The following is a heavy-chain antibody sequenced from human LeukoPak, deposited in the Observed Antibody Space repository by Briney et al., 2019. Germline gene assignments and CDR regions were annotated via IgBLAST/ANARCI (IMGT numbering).Heavy chain of an antibody. CDR1: GFTFSTYS. CDR3: ARSQYYLDRSGYSGGYY. Sequence: GESLRLSCAASGFTFSTYSMNWVRQAPGKGLEWVSAISGDSDYIYYADSVKGRFTISRDNAKNSLYLQMNSLRAEDTAVYYCARSQYYLDRSGYSGGYYWGQGTLVTVSS. J-gene: IGHJ4*02. CDR2: ISGDSDYI. V-gene: IGHV3-21*01. D-gene: IGHD3-22*01.